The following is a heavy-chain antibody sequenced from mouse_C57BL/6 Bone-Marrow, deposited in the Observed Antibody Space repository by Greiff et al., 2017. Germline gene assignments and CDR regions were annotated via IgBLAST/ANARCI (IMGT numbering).Heavy chain of an antibody. D-gene: IGHD2-1*01. J-gene: IGHJ1*03. V-gene: IGHV14-2*01. CDR1: GFNIKDYY. CDR2: IDPEDGET. CDR3: APYGTWYFDV. Sequence: VQLQQSGAELVKPGASVKLSCTASGFNIKDYYMHWVKQRTEQGLEWIGRIDPEDGETKYAPKFQGKATLTVDQSSSTAYMQLNSLTSEDSAVYYCAPYGTWYFDVWGTGTTVTVSS.